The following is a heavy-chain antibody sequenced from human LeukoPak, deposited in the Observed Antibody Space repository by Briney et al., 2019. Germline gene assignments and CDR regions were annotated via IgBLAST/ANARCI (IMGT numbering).Heavy chain of an antibody. CDR3: AHGSMYQLDY. CDR1: GFTVSSNY. V-gene: IGHV3-23*01. J-gene: IGHJ4*02. D-gene: IGHD2-2*01. CDR2: IVGGAGGT. Sequence: PGGSLRLSCAASGFTVSSNYMSWVRQAPGKGLEWVSGIVGGAGGTYNADSVKGRFTISRDNSKNTLYLQMNSLRAEDTAVYYCAHGSMYQLDYWGQGTLVTVSS.